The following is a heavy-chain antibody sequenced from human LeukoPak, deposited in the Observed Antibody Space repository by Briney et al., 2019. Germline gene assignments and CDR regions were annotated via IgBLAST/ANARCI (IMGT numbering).Heavy chain of an antibody. CDR3: ARVSGSWDNYFDY. J-gene: IGHJ4*02. V-gene: IGHV3-48*03. CDR1: GFTFSSYE. D-gene: IGHD1-26*01. CDR2: ISSSGSTI. Sequence: PGGSLRLSCAASGFTFSSYEMNWLRQAPGKGLEWVSYISSSGSTIYYADSVKGRFTISRDNAKNSLYLQMNSLRAEDTAVYYCARVSGSWDNYFDYWGQGTLVTVSS.